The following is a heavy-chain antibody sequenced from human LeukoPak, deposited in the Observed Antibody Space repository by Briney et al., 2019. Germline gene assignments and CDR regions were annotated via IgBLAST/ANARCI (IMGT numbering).Heavy chain of an antibody. J-gene: IGHJ4*02. CDR3: ARVGGDYEIAY. V-gene: IGHV3-21*01. Sequence: GGSLRLSCAASGFAFRDCSMNWVRQAPGKGLEWVSFISSTSDYIYYADSVKGRFTISRDNAKKSLYLQVNGLREEDTAVYYCARVGGDYEIAYWGQGTLVTVSS. D-gene: IGHD2-21*02. CDR2: ISSTSDYI. CDR1: GFAFRDCS.